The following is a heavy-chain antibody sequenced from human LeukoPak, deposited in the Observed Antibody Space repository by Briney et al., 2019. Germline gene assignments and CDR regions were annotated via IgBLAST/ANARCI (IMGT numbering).Heavy chain of an antibody. Sequence: PGGSLRLSCAASGFTFDDYGMSWVRQAPGKGLEWVSGINSNGGRTGYAESVKGRFTISRDNAKNSLYLQMNSLRAEDTALYYRARDRGGSYLYLQHWGQGTLVTVSS. CDR3: ARDRGGSYLYLQH. CDR2: INSNGGRT. J-gene: IGHJ1*01. V-gene: IGHV3-20*04. CDR1: GFTFDDYG. D-gene: IGHD1-26*01.